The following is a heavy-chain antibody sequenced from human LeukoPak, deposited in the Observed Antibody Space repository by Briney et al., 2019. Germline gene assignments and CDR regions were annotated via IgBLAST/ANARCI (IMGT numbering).Heavy chain of an antibody. V-gene: IGHV4-39*01. CDR3: ARSTTYYDILTGYSPSNFDY. J-gene: IGHJ4*02. CDR2: IYYSGST. CDR1: GRSISSSRYY. Sequence: PSETLSLTCTVSGRSISSSRYYWGWIRQPPGKGLEWIGSIYYSGSTYYNPSLKSRVTISVDTSKNQFSLKLSSVTAADTAVYYCARSTTYYDILTGYSPSNFDYWGQGTLVTVSS. D-gene: IGHD3-9*01.